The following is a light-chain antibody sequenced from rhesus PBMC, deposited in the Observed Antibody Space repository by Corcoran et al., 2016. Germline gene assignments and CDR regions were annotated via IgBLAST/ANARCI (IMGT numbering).Light chain of an antibody. V-gene: IGKV1-69*01. CDR1: QGISNW. CDR3: QQHDNSPLT. CDR2: RAT. J-gene: IGKJ4*01. Sequence: EIQMTQSPSSLSASVGDRVTITCRASQGISNWLAWYPQKPGKAPKLLIYRATNLATGVPSRFSGSGYGTDFTLTISRLQPEDIATYYCQQHDNSPLTFGGGTKVEIK.